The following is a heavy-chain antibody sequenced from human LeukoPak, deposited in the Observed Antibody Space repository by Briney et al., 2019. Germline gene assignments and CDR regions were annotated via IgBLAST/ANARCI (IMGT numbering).Heavy chain of an antibody. V-gene: IGHV3-48*01. CDR1: AFTFSDYS. D-gene: IGHD1-26*01. CDR2: ISGRSSTI. Sequence: GGSLRLSCAASAFTFSDYSMNWVRQAPGKGLEWISYISGRSSTIYYADSVRGRFTISRDNAKNSMYLQMNSLRAEDMAVYYCARDRLTSGSYFFDYWGQGTLVTVSS. CDR3: ARDRLTSGSYFFDY. J-gene: IGHJ4*02.